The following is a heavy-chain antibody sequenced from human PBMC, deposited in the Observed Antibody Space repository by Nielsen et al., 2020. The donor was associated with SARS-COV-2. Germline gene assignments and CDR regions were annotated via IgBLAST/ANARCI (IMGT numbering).Heavy chain of an antibody. Sequence: GGSLRLSCAASGFTFSSYAMHWVRQAPGKGLEWVAVISYDGSNKYYADSVKGRFTISRDNSKNTLYLEMNSLRAEDTAVYYCARNSGWYGRGYFDYWGQGTLVTVSS. D-gene: IGHD6-19*01. J-gene: IGHJ4*02. CDR1: GFTFSSYA. V-gene: IGHV3-30*14. CDR2: ISYDGSNK. CDR3: ARNSGWYGRGYFDY.